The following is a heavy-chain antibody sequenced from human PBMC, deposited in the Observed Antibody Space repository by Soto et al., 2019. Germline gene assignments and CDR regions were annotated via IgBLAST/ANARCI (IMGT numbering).Heavy chain of an antibody. J-gene: IGHJ4*02. D-gene: IGHD2-2*03. Sequence: ASVKVSCKASGGTFSSYAISWVRQAPGQGLEWMGGIIPILGIANYAQKFQGRVTITADKSTSTAYMELSSLRSEDTAVYYCARGGYCSSTSYSHFDYWGQGTLVTVSS. CDR2: IIPILGIA. V-gene: IGHV1-69*10. CDR1: GGTFSSYA. CDR3: ARGGYCSSTSYSHFDY.